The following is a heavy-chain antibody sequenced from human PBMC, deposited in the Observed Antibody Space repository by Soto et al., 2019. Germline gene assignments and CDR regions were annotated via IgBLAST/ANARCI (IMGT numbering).Heavy chain of an antibody. V-gene: IGHV5-51*01. CDR2: IYPGDSDT. J-gene: IGHJ6*02. CDR1: GYSFTSYW. CDR3: ARPGYYDSSGYYRPSSSGMDA. Sequence: GESLKISCKGSGYSFTSYWIGWVRQMPGKGLEWMGIIYPGDSDTRYSPSFQGQVTISADKSISTAYLQWSSLKASDTAMYYCARPGYYDSSGYYRPSSSGMDAWGQETTLTVSS. D-gene: IGHD3-22*01.